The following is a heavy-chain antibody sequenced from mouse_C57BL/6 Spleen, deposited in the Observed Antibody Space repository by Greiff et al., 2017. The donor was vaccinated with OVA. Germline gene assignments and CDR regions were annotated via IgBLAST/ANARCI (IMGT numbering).Heavy chain of an antibody. CDR3: ARGYYGSSWYFDV. Sequence: QVQLQQSGAELVTPGASVKLSCKASGYTFTSSWMHWVKQRPGQGLEWLGMIHPNRGSTNYNEKFKSNATLTVDKSTSTAYLQLSSLTSEDSAVYYCARGYYGSSWYFDVWGTGTTVTVSS. CDR1: GYTFTSSW. J-gene: IGHJ1*03. V-gene: IGHV1-64*01. CDR2: IHPNRGST. D-gene: IGHD1-1*01.